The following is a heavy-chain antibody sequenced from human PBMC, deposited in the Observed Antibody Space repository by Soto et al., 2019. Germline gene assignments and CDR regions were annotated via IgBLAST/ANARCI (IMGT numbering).Heavy chain of an antibody. CDR1: GGSSSGYY. J-gene: IGHJ6*02. D-gene: IGHD2-2*01. Sequence: QVQLQQWGAGLLKPSETLSLTCAVYGGSSSGYYWSWIRQPPGKGLEWIGEINHSGSTNYNLSLKSRVTISVDTSKNQFSLKLSSVTAADTAVYYCARGLYCSSTSCYPNYYYYGMDVWGQGTTVTVSS. CDR3: ARGLYCSSTSCYPNYYYYGMDV. CDR2: INHSGST. V-gene: IGHV4-34*01.